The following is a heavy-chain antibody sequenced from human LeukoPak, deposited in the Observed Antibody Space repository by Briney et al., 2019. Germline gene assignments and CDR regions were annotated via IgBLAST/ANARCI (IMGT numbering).Heavy chain of an antibody. D-gene: IGHD5-12*01. Sequence: GESLRLSCAASGFTFSNYGMHWVRQAPGKGLEWVAVIWYVRSNKYYADSVKGRVTISRDISKNTVHLQMNSLRAEDTAVYYRARDLTVATIRTPLQHWGQGTLLTVSS. V-gene: IGHV3-33*01. CDR1: GFTFSNYG. CDR3: ARDLTVATIRTPLQH. J-gene: IGHJ1*01. CDR2: IWYVRSNK.